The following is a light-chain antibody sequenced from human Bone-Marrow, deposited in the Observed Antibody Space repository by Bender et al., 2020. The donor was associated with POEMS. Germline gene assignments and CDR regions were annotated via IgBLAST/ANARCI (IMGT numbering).Light chain of an antibody. CDR1: SSDIGSYIL. V-gene: IGLV2-14*02. CDR2: EVS. Sequence: QSALTQPASVSGSPGQSITISCTGTSSDIGSYILVSWFQQHPGTAPKLMIYEVSQRPSGVPDRFSGSKSGNTASLTVSGLQAEDEADYYCTSYAASNKLLFGGGTKLTVL. CDR3: TSYAASNKLL. J-gene: IGLJ2*01.